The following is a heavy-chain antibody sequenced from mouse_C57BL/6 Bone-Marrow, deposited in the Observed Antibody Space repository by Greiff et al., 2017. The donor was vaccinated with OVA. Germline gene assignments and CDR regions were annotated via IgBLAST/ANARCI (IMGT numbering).Heavy chain of an antibody. CDR3: VRQTGSSSYYAMDY. CDR1: GFSFNTYA. V-gene: IGHV10-1*01. CDR2: IRSKSNNYAT. Sequence: VQLQQSGGGLVQPKGSLKLSCAASGFSFNTYAMNWVRQAPGKGLEWVARIRSKSNNYATYYADSVKDRFTISRDDSESMLYLQMNNLKTEDTAMYYCVRQTGSSSYYAMDYWGQGTSVTVSS. D-gene: IGHD1-1*01. J-gene: IGHJ4*01.